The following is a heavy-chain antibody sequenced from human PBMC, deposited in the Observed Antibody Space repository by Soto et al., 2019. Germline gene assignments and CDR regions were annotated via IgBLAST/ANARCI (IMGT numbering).Heavy chain of an antibody. CDR3: ARHGTPLLVKNWFDP. Sequence: QLQLQESGPGLVKPSETLSLTCTVSGGSIPRSSGYYWVWVRQPPGKGLEYVGSIYYSGSAYYNQSLKSRVTMTVDTSKNQFSLTLNSVTAADTVVYYSARHGTPLLVKNWFDPWGQGTLVSVSS. D-gene: IGHD2-2*01. V-gene: IGHV4-39*01. CDR2: IYYSGSA. CDR1: GGSIPRSSGYY. J-gene: IGHJ5*02.